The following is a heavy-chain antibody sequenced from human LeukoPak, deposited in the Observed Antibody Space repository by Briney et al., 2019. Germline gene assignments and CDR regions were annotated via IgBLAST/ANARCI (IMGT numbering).Heavy chain of an antibody. Sequence: QPGGSLRLSXAASGFTFSSYGMHWVRQTPGKGLEWVAFIRYDGSNKYYADSVKGRFTISRDNSKNTLYLQMNSLRAEDTAVYYCAKDLRLGELSPSDYWGQGTLVTVSS. CDR1: GFTFSSYG. J-gene: IGHJ4*02. CDR3: AKDLRLGELSPSDY. V-gene: IGHV3-30*02. D-gene: IGHD3-16*02. CDR2: IRYDGSNK.